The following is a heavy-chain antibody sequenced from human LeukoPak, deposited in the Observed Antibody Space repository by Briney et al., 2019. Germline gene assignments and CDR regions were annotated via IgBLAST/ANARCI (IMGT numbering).Heavy chain of an antibody. Sequence: SVKVSCKASGGTFSSYAISWVRQAPGQGLEWMGRIIPIFGTANYAQKFQGRVTITADESTSTAYMELSSLRSEDTAVYYCARGSIVVVPAASHYYYMDVWGKGTTVTVSS. V-gene: IGHV1-69*13. D-gene: IGHD2-2*01. CDR2: IIPIFGTA. J-gene: IGHJ6*03. CDR1: GGTFSSYA. CDR3: ARGSIVVVPAASHYYYMDV.